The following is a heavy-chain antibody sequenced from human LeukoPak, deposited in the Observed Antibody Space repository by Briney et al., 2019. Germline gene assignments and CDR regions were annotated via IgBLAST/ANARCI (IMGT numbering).Heavy chain of an antibody. CDR2: VSLSGLT. CDR1: GGSITSTNW. D-gene: IGHD2-8*01. CDR3: SRENGAFSPFGY. V-gene: IGHV4-4*02. Sequence: PSGTLSLTCGVSGGSITSTNWWSWVRQPPGQGLEWIGEVSLSGLTNYNPSLSSRVIMALDTSKNHLSLHLTSVTAAHTAVYYCSRENGAFSPFGYWGQGYLVSV. J-gene: IGHJ4*02.